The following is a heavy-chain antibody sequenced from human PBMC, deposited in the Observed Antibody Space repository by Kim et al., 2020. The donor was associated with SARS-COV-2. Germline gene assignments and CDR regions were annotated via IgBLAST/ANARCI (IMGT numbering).Heavy chain of an antibody. CDR1: GFTLSGSA. V-gene: IGHV3-73*01. CDR2: IRKKPDNYAT. CDR3: TGTDGNSGGDWYFEL. Sequence: GGSLRLSCAASGFTLSGSAIHWVRLASGKGLEWVGRIRKKPDNYATRYAASVKGRLTISRDDSKNTAYLQMNSLKTEDTAVYYFTGTDGNSGGDWYFEL. J-gene: IGHJ2*01. D-gene: IGHD4-4*01.